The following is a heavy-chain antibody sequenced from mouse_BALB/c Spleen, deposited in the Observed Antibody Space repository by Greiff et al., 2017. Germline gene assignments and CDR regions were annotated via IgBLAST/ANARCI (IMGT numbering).Heavy chain of an antibody. CDR1: GFSLTGYG. CDR3: GDGQGSNTEPHWYFDD. J-gene: IGHJ1*01. D-gene: IGHD1-1*01. CDR2: IWGDGST. Sequence: QVQLQQSGPGLVAPSQSLSITCTVSGFSLTGYGVNWVRQPPGKGLEWLGMIWGDGSTDYNSALKSRLSISKDNSKNQVFLKMNSLQTDDTARDYWGDGQGSNTEPHWYFDDWGAGTTVTVSS. V-gene: IGHV2-6-7*01.